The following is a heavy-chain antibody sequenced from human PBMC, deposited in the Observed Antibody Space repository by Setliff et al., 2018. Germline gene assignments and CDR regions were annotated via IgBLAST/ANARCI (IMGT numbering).Heavy chain of an antibody. Sequence: GESLKISCKGSGYSFTTYWIGWVRQMPGKGLELMGIIYPADSDPRYSSSFQGQVTISVDKSISTVYLHWSSLKASDTAMYYCARSPLDDAFDIWGQGTMVTVSS. J-gene: IGHJ3*02. V-gene: IGHV5-51*01. CDR3: ARSPLDDAFDI. CDR2: IYPADSDP. CDR1: GYSFTTYW.